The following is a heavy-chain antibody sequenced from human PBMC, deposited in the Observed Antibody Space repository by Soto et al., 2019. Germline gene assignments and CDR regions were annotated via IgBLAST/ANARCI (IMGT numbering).Heavy chain of an antibody. CDR1: GYSVTSHY. D-gene: IGHD3-3*01. V-gene: IGHV4-59*02. Sequence: SETLSLTCSFSGYSVTSHYLTWIRQSPEKGLEWIGYIYYSGCSHYNPSLKSRVTMSVDTSKNQFSLKLSSVTAVDTAVYYCARISALEWLLYYFDYWGQGTLVTVSS. J-gene: IGHJ4*02. CDR2: IYYSGCS. CDR3: ARISALEWLLYYFDY.